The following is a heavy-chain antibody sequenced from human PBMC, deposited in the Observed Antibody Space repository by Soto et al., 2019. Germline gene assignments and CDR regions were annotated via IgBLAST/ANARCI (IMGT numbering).Heavy chain of an antibody. CDR2: INPSGGYT. CDR3: ARGGYSGYDFDY. CDR1: GYTFTSYY. D-gene: IGHD5-12*01. Sequence: GASVKVSCKASGYTFTSYYMNWVRQAPGQGLEWLGIINPSGGYTTYAQRFLGRVTMTSDTSTSTVHMELGSLTSEDTAVYYCARGGYSGYDFDYWGQGTLVTVSS. J-gene: IGHJ4*02. V-gene: IGHV1-46*01.